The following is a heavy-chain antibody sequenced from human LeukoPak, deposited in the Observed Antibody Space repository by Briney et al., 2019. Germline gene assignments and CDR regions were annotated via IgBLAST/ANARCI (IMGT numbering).Heavy chain of an antibody. V-gene: IGHV4-59*01. CDR1: AGSISGYY. CDR3: AKDRNKGGYFDY. CDR2: IYYSGST. J-gene: IGHJ4*02. D-gene: IGHD3-16*01. Sequence: KTSETLSLTCTVSAGSISGYYWSWIRQPPGKGLEWIAYIYYSGSTNYNPSLKSRVTISVDTSKNQFSLKLTSVTAADTAVYYCAKDRNKGGYFDYWGQGTLVTVSS.